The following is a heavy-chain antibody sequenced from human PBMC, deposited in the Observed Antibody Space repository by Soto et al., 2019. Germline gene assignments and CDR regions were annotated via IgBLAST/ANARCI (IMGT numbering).Heavy chain of an antibody. CDR3: ARSGEDDKRPDD. D-gene: IGHD2-21*01. V-gene: IGHV3-11*06. J-gene: IGHJ4*02. Sequence: RLSWEGSGFTFSDYYISWIRQAPGQRLEWISYSSNRGTFSRYADSVKGRFSISRDNTKNLLYLHMNCLKAEDTAVYHSARSGEDDKRPDDGGQG. CDR2: SSNRGTFS. CDR1: GFTFSDYY.